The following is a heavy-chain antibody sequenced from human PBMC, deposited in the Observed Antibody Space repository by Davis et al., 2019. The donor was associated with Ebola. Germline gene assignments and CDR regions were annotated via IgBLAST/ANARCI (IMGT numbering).Heavy chain of an antibody. CDR2: IKQDGSEK. D-gene: IGHD6-6*01. Sequence: GESLKISCAASGFTFSSYWMSWVRQAPGKGLEWVANIKQDGSEKYYVDSVKGRFTISRDNAKNSLYLQMNSLRAEDTAVYYCLLAARLWGQGTLATVSS. V-gene: IGHV3-7*01. CDR1: GFTFSSYW. CDR3: LLAARL. J-gene: IGHJ4*02.